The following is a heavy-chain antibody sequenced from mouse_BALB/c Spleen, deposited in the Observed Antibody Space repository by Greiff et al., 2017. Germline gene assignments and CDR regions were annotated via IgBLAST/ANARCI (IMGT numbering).Heavy chain of an antibody. J-gene: IGHJ3*01. Sequence: EVKVEESGGGLVKPGGSLKLSCAASGFTFSSYAMSWVRQTPEKRLEWVASISSGGSTYYPDSVKGRFTISRDNARNILYLQMSSLRSEDTAMYYCARGYYGSTFAYWGQGTLVTVSA. CDR3: ARGYYGSTFAY. V-gene: IGHV5-6-5*01. CDR1: GFTFSSYA. D-gene: IGHD1-1*01. CDR2: ISSGGST.